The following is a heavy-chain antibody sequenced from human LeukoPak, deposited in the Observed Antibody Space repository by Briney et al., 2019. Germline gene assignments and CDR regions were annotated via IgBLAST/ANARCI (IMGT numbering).Heavy chain of an antibody. J-gene: IGHJ4*02. D-gene: IGHD3-10*01. CDR1: GLSFSGYY. V-gene: IGHV4-34*01. Sequence: SETLTLTCAAYGLSFSGYYWSWIRQPPGKGLEWIGEINHSGSTNYNPSLKSRVTISVDTSKNQFSLKLSSVTAADTAVYYCARGAGYGSGSSTTPFDYWGQGTLVTVSS. CDR3: ARGAGYGSGSSTTPFDY. CDR2: INHSGST.